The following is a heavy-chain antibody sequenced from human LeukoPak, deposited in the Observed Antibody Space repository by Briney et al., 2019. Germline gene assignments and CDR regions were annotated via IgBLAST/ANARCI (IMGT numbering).Heavy chain of an antibody. J-gene: IGHJ4*02. CDR2: INSDGSST. V-gene: IGHV3-74*01. CDR3: ARGTAGYSSSWHGY. CDR1: GFTFGGDW. D-gene: IGHD6-13*01. Sequence: GGSLRPSCAASGFTFGGDWMHWVRQAPGKGLVWVSRINSDGSSTYYADSVKGRFTISRDNAKNTLYLQMNSLRDEDTAVYYCARGTAGYSSSWHGYWGQGTLVTVSS.